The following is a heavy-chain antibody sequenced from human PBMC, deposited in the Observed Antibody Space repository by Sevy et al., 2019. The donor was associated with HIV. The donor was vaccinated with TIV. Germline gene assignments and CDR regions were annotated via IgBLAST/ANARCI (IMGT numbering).Heavy chain of an antibody. CDR3: AKDPGTYYYDSSGDY. J-gene: IGHJ4*02. Sequence: GESLKISCAASGFTFSSYAMSWVRQAPGKGLEWVSAISGSGGSTYYADSVKGRFTISRDNSKNTLYLQMNSLRAEDTAVYYCAKDPGTYYYDSSGDYWGQGTLVTVSS. D-gene: IGHD3-22*01. V-gene: IGHV3-23*01. CDR2: ISGSGGST. CDR1: GFTFSSYA.